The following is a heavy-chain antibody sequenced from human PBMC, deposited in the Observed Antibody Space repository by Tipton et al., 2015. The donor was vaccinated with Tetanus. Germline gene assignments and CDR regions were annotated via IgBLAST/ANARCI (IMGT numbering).Heavy chain of an antibody. CDR2: SHYSGST. CDR3: ARIHDFWSGYFDF. CDR1: GGSVSGGDYH. J-gene: IGHJ4*02. Sequence: QLVQSGPEVKPSETLSLTCTVSGGSVSGGDYHWSWIRQPPGKGLEWIGYSHYSGSTSSNPSLKSRVTISLDTSKNQFSLKLSSVTAADTAVYYCARIHDFWSGYFDFWGQGTLVTVSS. V-gene: IGHV4-61*08. D-gene: IGHD3-3*01.